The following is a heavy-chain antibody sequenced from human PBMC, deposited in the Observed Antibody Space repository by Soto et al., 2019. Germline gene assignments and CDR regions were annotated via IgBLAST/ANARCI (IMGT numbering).Heavy chain of an antibody. CDR2: IYSGGST. V-gene: IGHV3-66*01. CDR3: ARPLKAMVRGVIGAFAI. CDR1: GFTVSSNY. J-gene: IGHJ3*02. Sequence: GGSLRLSCAASGFTVSSNYMSWVRQAPGKGLEWVSVIYSGGSTYYADSVKGRFTISRDNSKNTLYLQMNSLRAEDTAVYYCARPLKAMVRGVIGAFAIWGQGTMVTVSS. D-gene: IGHD3-10*01.